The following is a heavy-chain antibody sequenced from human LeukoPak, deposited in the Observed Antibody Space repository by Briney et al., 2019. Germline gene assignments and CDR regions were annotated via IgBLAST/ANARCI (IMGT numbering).Heavy chain of an antibody. J-gene: IGHJ6*03. Sequence: MSSETLSLTCTVSGGSISSSSYYWGWIRQPPGKGLEWIGSIYYSGSTYYNPSLKSRVTISVDTSKNQFSLKLSSVTAADTAVYYCAREESDWSSLGYFYHYMGVWGKGTTVTISS. V-gene: IGHV4-39*02. CDR3: AREESDWSSLGYFYHYMGV. CDR1: GGSISSSSYY. CDR2: IYYSGST. D-gene: IGHD3-9*01.